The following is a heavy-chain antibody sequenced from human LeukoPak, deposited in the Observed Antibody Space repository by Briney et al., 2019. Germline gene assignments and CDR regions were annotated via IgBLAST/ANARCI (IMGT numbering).Heavy chain of an antibody. Sequence: GGSLRLSCAGFGFNIRDYSMNWVRQAPGRGLEWVASLSSSTSFIYYADSVKGRFTISRDNANNSLLLQMNSLRAEDTALYYCARDRLSSGWLTDYWGQGTLVTVSS. CDR3: ARDRLSSGWLTDY. CDR2: LSSSTSFI. CDR1: GFNIRDYS. J-gene: IGHJ4*02. D-gene: IGHD6-19*01. V-gene: IGHV3-21*01.